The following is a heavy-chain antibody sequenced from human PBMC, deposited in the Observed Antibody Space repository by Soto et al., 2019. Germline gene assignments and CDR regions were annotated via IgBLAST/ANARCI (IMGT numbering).Heavy chain of an antibody. CDR3: GRTVGGYNFQSMDY. J-gene: IGHJ4*02. V-gene: IGHV3-30-3*01. CDR1: GFTFSSYG. D-gene: IGHD5-12*01. CDR2: TSFDGSSK. Sequence: PGGSLRLSCAASGFTFSSYGMHWVRQAPGKGLEWVAVTSFDGSSKYNADSVTGRFTISRDNSQNTLYLQINSLRPDDTAVYYSGRTVGGYNFQSMDYWGRGTLVTVSS.